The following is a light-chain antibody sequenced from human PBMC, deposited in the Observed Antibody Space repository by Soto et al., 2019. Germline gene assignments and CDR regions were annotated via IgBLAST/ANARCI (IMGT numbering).Light chain of an antibody. V-gene: IGKV3-11*01. CDR2: GAS. CDR3: QQHSHWPPWT. Sequence: EVVLTQSPATLSLSPVERATLSCRASENVRTFVDWYQQKPGQAPRLLIYGASNRATGIPARFSGSGSGTDFTLTISDLEPEDFAVYYCQQHSHWPPWTFGQGTKVDI. CDR1: ENVRTF. J-gene: IGKJ1*01.